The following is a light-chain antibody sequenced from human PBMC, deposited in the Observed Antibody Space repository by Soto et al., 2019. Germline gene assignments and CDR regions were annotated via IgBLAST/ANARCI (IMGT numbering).Light chain of an antibody. V-gene: IGKV3-20*01. CDR3: QQYGSSPPYT. Sequence: EIVLTQSPGTLSLSPGERATLSCRASQSVSSSYLAWYQQKPGQAPRLLIYGASNRATGIPDRFSASGSGTAFPLTISRLEPEDFAVYYCQQYGSSPPYTFGQGTKLEIK. CDR2: GAS. J-gene: IGKJ2*01. CDR1: QSVSSSY.